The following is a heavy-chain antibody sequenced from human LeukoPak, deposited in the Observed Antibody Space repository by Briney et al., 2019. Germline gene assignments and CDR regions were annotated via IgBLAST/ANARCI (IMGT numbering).Heavy chain of an antibody. J-gene: IGHJ5*02. CDR2: INSDGINT. D-gene: IGHD4-17*01. CDR1: GFTFSNYW. Sequence: GGSLRLPCAASGFTFSNYWMHWVRHAPGKGLVWASRINSDGINTSYADSVKGRFTISRDNAKNTLNLQMNSLRAEDTAVYYCARAGYGDYGGFDRWGQGTLVTVSS. CDR3: ARAGYGDYGGFDR. V-gene: IGHV3-74*01.